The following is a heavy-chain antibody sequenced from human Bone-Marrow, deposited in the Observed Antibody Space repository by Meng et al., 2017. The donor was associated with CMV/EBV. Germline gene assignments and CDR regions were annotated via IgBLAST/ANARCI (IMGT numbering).Heavy chain of an antibody. CDR3: ARGAYCTNGVCRDYYYYGMDV. V-gene: IGHV3-30*02. CDR2: IRYDGSNK. Sequence: GESLKISCAASGFTFSSYGMHWVRQAPGKGLEWVAFIRYDGSNKYYADSVKGRFTISRDNAKNSLYLQMNSLRAEDTAVYYCARGAYCTNGVCRDYYYYGMDVWGQGTTVTVSS. D-gene: IGHD2-8*01. J-gene: IGHJ6*02. CDR1: GFTFSSYG.